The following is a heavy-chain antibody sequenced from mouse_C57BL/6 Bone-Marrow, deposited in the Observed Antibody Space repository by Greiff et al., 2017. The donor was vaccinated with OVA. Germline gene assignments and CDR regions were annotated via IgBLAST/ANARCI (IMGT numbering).Heavy chain of an antibody. J-gene: IGHJ2*01. V-gene: IGHV10-1*01. Sequence: EVKLVESGGGLVQPKGSLKLSCAASGFSFNTYAMNWVRQAPGKGLEWVARIRSKSNNYATYYADSVKVRFTISRDDSESMLYLQMNNLKTEDTAMYYCVRQRGDYGWVYFDYWGQGTTLTVSS. CDR2: IRSKSNNYAT. CDR1: GFSFNTYA. D-gene: IGHD1-1*01. CDR3: VRQRGDYGWVYFDY.